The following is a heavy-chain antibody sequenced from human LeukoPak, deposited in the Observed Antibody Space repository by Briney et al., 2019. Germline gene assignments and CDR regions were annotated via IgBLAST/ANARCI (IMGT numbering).Heavy chain of an antibody. D-gene: IGHD6-13*01. V-gene: IGHV3-30*19. Sequence: GGSLRLSCAAYGFIFGDYGIHWVRQAPGKGLEWVAVISYDGSNKYYADSVKGRFTISRDNSKNTLYLQMNSLRAEDTAVYYCARVRAAAGTGFDYWGQGTLVTVSS. J-gene: IGHJ4*02. CDR1: GFIFGDYG. CDR3: ARVRAAAGTGFDY. CDR2: ISYDGSNK.